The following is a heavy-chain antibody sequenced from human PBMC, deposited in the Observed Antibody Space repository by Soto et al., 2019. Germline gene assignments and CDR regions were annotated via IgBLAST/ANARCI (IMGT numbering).Heavy chain of an antibody. CDR3: ARSLEYYYGSGSYYYYYYGMDV. CDR1: GSSISSSSYY. J-gene: IGHJ6*02. Sequence: PSETLSLTCTVSGSSISSSSYYWVWIRQPPGKGLEWIGSIYYSGSTYYNPSLKSRVTISVDTSKNQFSLKLSSVTAADTAVYYCARSLEYYYGSGSYYYYYYGMDVWGQGTTVT. CDR2: IYYSGST. D-gene: IGHD3-10*01. V-gene: IGHV4-39*01.